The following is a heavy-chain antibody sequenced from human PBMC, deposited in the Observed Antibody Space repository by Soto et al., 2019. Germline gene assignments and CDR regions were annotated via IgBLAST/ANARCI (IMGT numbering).Heavy chain of an antibody. Sequence: EASVKVSCKASGYTFTGYYMHWVRQAPGQGLEWMGWINPNSGGTNYAQKFQGWVTMTRDTSISTAYMELSRLRSDDTAVYYCARGLHYGDSDAFDIWGQGTMVTVSS. J-gene: IGHJ3*02. V-gene: IGHV1-2*04. CDR1: GYTFTGYY. CDR3: ARGLHYGDSDAFDI. D-gene: IGHD4-17*01. CDR2: INPNSGGT.